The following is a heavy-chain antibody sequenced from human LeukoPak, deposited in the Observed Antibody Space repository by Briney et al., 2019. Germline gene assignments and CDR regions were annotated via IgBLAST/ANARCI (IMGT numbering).Heavy chain of an antibody. CDR3: ARGPTTVTTGLRYFDY. J-gene: IGHJ4*02. CDR1: GYTFTSYG. D-gene: IGHD4-17*01. CDR2: INPSGGST. Sequence: ASVKVSCKASGYTFTSYGISWVRQAPGQGLEWMGIINPSGGSTSYAQKFQGRVTMTRDTSTSTVYMELSSLRSEDTAVYYCARGPTTVTTGLRYFDYWGQGTLVTVSS. V-gene: IGHV1-46*01.